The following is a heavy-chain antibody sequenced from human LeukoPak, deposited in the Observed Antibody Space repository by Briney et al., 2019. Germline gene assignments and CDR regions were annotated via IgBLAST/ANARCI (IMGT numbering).Heavy chain of an antibody. CDR2: ISSNGGST. Sequence: GGSLRLSCSASGFTFSSYAMHWVRQAPGKGLEYVSAISSNGGSTYYADSVKGRFTISRDNSKNTLYLQMSSLRAEDTAVYSCVKGAMVRPPPFDYWGQGTLVTVSS. CDR1: GFTFSSYA. CDR3: VKGAMVRPPPFDY. V-gene: IGHV3-64D*06. D-gene: IGHD3-10*01. J-gene: IGHJ4*02.